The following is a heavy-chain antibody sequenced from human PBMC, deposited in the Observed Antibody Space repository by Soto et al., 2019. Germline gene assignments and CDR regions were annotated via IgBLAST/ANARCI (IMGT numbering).Heavy chain of an antibody. V-gene: IGHV3-7*03. CDR1: GFTFSNYW. CDR3: VKDDGDYSFDY. D-gene: IGHD4-17*01. Sequence: EVQLVESGGGLVQPGGSLRLSCAASGFTFSNYWMSWVRQAPGKGLEWVAKINQGGSEKWSADSVKGRFTISRDNAKNSLYLQLNSLGAEDTAVYYCVKDDGDYSFDYWVQGTLGTVSS. CDR2: INQGGSEK. J-gene: IGHJ4*02.